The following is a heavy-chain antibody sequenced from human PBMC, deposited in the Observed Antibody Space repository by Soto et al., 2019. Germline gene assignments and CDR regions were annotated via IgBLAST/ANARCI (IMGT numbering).Heavy chain of an antibody. CDR1: EGTFNSYA. D-gene: IGHD6-13*01. J-gene: IGHJ4*02. V-gene: IGHV1-69*01. CDR3: ASGASRWYPYFFDS. Sequence: QAQLVQSGAEVRKPGSSVKLSCKASEGTFNSYAIAWVRQAPGQGLEWMGGIIPYYNTLNYAQKFQDRVTTTADESTNTVYMELSSLSSDDTAVYFCASGASRWYPYFFDSWAQGTLVTVSS. CDR2: IIPYYNTL.